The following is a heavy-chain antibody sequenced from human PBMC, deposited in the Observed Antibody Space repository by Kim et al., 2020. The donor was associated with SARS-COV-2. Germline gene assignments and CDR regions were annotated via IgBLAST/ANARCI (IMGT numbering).Heavy chain of an antibody. CDR2: ISSSSSYR. CDR1: GFTFSNYS. V-gene: IGHV3-11*03. Sequence: GGSLRLSCAASGFTFSNYSMSWVRQAPGKGLEWVSSISSSSSYRNYADSVKGRFTISRDNAKNSLYLQMNSLRAEDTAAYYCARWHYGPGSYRFDYWGQGTLVTVSS. CDR3: ARWHYGPGSYRFDY. J-gene: IGHJ4*02. D-gene: IGHD3-10*01.